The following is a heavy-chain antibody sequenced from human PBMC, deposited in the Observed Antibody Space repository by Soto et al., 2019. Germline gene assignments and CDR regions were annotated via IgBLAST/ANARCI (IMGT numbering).Heavy chain of an antibody. D-gene: IGHD2-21*02. J-gene: IGHJ6*02. V-gene: IGHV3-23*01. CDR2: VTANGGST. CDR3: ARVGVGDWANYYYYGMDV. Sequence: EVQLLESGGGFVQPGGSLRLSCAATGFTFSVYAMTWVRQAPGKGLEWVSAVTANGGSTYSADSVKGRFTISRDNSNNTLLLQKNRLRAEDTAVYYCARVGVGDWANYYYYGMDVWGQGTTVTVSS. CDR1: GFTFSVYA.